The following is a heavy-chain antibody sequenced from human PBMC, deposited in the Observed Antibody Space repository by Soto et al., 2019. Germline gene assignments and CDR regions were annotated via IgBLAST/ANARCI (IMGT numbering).Heavy chain of an antibody. J-gene: IGHJ4*02. CDR2: IYHSGST. CDR1: GGSISSGGSS. V-gene: IGHV4-30-2*01. Sequence: QLQLQESGSGLVKPSETLSLTCAVTGGSISSGGSSWTWIRQPPGKGLEWIGYIYHSGSTYYNPSLKSRVTISVDRSKNQFSLKLTSVTAADTAVYYCARGAVVNFDSWGQGTLVTVSS. D-gene: IGHD3-22*01. CDR3: ARGAVVNFDS.